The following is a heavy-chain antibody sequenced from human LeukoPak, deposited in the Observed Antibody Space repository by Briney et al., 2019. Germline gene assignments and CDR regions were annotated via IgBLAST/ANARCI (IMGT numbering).Heavy chain of an antibody. D-gene: IGHD4-17*01. CDR1: GYTFTNYG. J-gene: IGHJ4*02. CDR2: VSAYNGNT. Sequence: GASVKVSCKASGYTFTNYGISWVRQAPGQGLEWMGWVSAYNGNTNYAQEVQGRVTMTTDTSTSTAYMELRSLRSDDTAVYYCARGTTVNFDYWGQGTLVTVSS. CDR3: ARGTTVNFDY. V-gene: IGHV1-18*01.